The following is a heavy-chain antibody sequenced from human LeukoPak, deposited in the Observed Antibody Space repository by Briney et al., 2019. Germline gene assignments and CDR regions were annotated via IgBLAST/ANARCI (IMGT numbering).Heavy chain of an antibody. J-gene: IGHJ3*02. Sequence: GASVKVSCKASGYTFTSYDINWVRQATGQGLEWMRWMNPNSGNTGYAQKFQGRVTMTRNTSISTAYMELSSLRSDDTAVYYCARPRRYYEDAFDIWGQGTMVTVSS. CDR2: MNPNSGNT. CDR3: ARPRRYYEDAFDI. V-gene: IGHV1-8*01. CDR1: GYTFTSYD. D-gene: IGHD3-3*01.